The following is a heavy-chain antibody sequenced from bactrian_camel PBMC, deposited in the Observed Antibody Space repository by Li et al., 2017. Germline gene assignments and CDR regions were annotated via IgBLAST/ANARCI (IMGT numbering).Heavy chain of an antibody. Sequence: HVQLVESGGGSVQAGGSLRLSCTASGFTFDDSDMGWYRQAPGNECELVSTLSSDGTTYYADSVKGRFTIARDNPKNMVYLQMNSLKSEDTALYFCVKGSSYLVEYNYWGQGTQVTVS. V-gene: IGHV3S56*01. D-gene: IGHD6*01. CDR3: VKGSSYLVEYNY. CDR1: GFTFDDSD. CDR2: LSSDGTT. J-gene: IGHJ4*01.